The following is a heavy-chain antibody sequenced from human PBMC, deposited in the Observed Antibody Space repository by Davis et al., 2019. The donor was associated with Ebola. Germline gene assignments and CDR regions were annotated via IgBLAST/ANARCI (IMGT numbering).Heavy chain of an antibody. CDR3: ARGLDFWSGYYGCYFDY. Sequence: GESLKISCTVSGFTFSNNWMSWVRQVPGKGLVWVSSINRDGTTTTYADSVKGRFTISRDNAKNTLYLQMNSLRVEDTAVYYCARGLDFWSGYYGCYFDYWGQGTLVTVSS. CDR2: INRDGTTT. CDR1: GFTFSNNW. D-gene: IGHD3-3*01. J-gene: IGHJ4*02. V-gene: IGHV3-74*01.